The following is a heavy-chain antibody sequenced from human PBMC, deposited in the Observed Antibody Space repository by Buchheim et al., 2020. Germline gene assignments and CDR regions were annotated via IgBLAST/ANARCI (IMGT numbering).Heavy chain of an antibody. J-gene: IGHJ6*02. V-gene: IGHV3-30*04. CDR2: ISYDGSNK. CDR3: ARGDLIAAAGTGYVYYGMDV. D-gene: IGHD6-13*01. CDR1: GFTFSSYA. Sequence: QVQLVESGGGVVQPGRSLRLSCAASGFTFSSYAMHWVRQAPGKGLERVAVISYDGSNKYYADSVKGRFTISRDNSKNTLYLQMNSLRAEDTAVYYCARGDLIAAAGTGYVYYGMDVWGQGTT.